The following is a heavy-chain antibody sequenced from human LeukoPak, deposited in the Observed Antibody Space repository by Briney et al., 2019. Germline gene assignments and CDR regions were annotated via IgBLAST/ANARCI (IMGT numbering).Heavy chain of an antibody. CDR2: ISGYNGNT. CDR3: ARSGRGTYYYFDD. J-gene: IGHJ4*02. CDR1: GYTFTKYG. D-gene: IGHD1-26*01. V-gene: IGHV1-18*01. Sequence: GASVKVSCKASGYTFTKYGISWVRQAPGQGLEWMGWISGYNGNTNYAQKLQGRVSMTADTSTSTAYMELRSLRSDDTAVYYCARSGRGTYYYFDDWGQGTLVTVSS.